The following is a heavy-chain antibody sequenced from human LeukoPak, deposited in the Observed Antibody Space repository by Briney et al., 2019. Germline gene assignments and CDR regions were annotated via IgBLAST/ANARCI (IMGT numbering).Heavy chain of an antibody. CDR2: IYYSGST. J-gene: IGHJ5*02. CDR1: GGSISSYY. CDR3: ARAHSGYDFWFDP. D-gene: IGHD5-12*01. V-gene: IGHV4-59*01. Sequence: SETLSLTCTVSGGSISSYYWSWIRQPPGKGLEWIGYIYYSGSTNYNPSLKSRVTISVDTSKNQFSLKLSSVTAADTAVYYCARAHSGYDFWFDPWGQGTLVTVSS.